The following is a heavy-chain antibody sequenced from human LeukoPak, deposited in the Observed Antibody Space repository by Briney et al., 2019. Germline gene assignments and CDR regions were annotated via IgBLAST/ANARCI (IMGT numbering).Heavy chain of an antibody. V-gene: IGHV1-2*02. CDR2: INPNSGGT. Sequence: ASVKVSCKASGYTFTGYYMHWVRQAPGQGLEWMGWINPNSGGTNYAQKFQGRVTMTRDTSISTAYMGLSRLRSDDTAVYYCATDGRYCSGGSCYFYRAFDIWGQGTMVTVSS. J-gene: IGHJ3*02. CDR1: GYTFTGYY. CDR3: ATDGRYCSGGSCYFYRAFDI. D-gene: IGHD2-15*01.